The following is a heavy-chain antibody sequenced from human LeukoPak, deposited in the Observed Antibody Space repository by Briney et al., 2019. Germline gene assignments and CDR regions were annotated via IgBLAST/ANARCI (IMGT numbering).Heavy chain of an antibody. D-gene: IGHD3-3*01. V-gene: IGHV1-2*02. J-gene: IGHJ6*02. Sequence: GASVKVSCKASGYTFTGYYMHRVRQAPGQGLEWMGWINPNSGGTNYAQKFQGRVTMTRDTSISTAYMELSRLRSDDTAVYYCARGQAHYDFWSGYYSGYYYYGMDVWGQGTTVTVSS. CDR3: ARGQAHYDFWSGYYSGYYYYGMDV. CDR1: GYTFTGYY. CDR2: INPNSGGT.